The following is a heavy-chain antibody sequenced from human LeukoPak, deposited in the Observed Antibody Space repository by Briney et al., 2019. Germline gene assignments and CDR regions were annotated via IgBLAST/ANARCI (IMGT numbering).Heavy chain of an antibody. CDR3: ARDRGYVDY. Sequence: TLSLTCTVSGGSISSGSYYWSWIRQPAGKGLEWIGRIYTSGSTNYNPSLKSRVTISVDTSKNQFSLKLSSVTAADTAVYYCARDRGYVDYWGQGTLVTVSS. CDR1: GGSISSGSYY. J-gene: IGHJ4*02. V-gene: IGHV4-61*02. CDR2: IYTSGST. D-gene: IGHD2-15*01.